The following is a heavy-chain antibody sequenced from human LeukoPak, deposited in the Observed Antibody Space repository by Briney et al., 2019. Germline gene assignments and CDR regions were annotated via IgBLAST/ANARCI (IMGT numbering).Heavy chain of an antibody. CDR1: GGTFSSYA. D-gene: IGHD2-2*01. CDR2: IIPIFGTA. Sequence: GASVKVSCKASGGTFSSYAISWVRQAPGQGLEWMGRIIPIFGTANYAQKFQGRVTITTDESTSTAYMELSSLRSEDTAVYYCAREFPMAFDIWGQGTMVTVSS. CDR3: AREFPMAFDI. J-gene: IGHJ3*02. V-gene: IGHV1-69*05.